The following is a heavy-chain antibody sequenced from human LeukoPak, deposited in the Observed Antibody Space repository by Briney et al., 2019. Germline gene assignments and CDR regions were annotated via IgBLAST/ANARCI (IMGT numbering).Heavy chain of an antibody. V-gene: IGHV4-39*01. CDR3: ARRGYSYNSWYFDS. Sequence: PSETLSLTCSVSGGSISSSGYYWGWIRQPPGKGPEWIGSIYFTGSTYYNPSLKSRVTISVDTSNNHFSLKLSSVTAADTAVYYCARRGYSYNSWYFDSWGQGTLVTVSS. J-gene: IGHJ4*02. CDR1: GGSISSSGYY. CDR2: IYFTGST. D-gene: IGHD5-18*01.